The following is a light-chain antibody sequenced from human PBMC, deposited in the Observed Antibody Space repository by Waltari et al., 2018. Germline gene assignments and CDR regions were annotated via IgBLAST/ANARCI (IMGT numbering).Light chain of an antibody. Sequence: AIRMTQSPSSFSASTGDRVTITCRASQGIHSYLTCYQQKPRKAPKLLIYAASTLKSGVPSRFSGSGYGTAFTLTLSCLKSEDFATYYCQQYYSYPWAFGQGTTVEIK. CDR1: QGIHSY. CDR2: AAS. V-gene: IGKV1-8*01. J-gene: IGKJ1*01. CDR3: QQYYSYPWA.